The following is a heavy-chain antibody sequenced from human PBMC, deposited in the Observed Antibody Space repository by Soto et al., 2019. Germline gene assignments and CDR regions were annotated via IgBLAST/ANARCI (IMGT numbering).Heavy chain of an antibody. Sequence: PGGSLSRSWAASGFTFSSYGMHWVRQAPGKGLEWVAVIWYDGSSKYYADSVKGRFTISRDNSKNTLYLQMNSLRAEDTAVYYCARDQYYGDSSYYFDYWGQGTLVTVSS. CDR2: IWYDGSSK. CDR1: GFTFSSYG. V-gene: IGHV3-33*01. CDR3: ARDQYYGDSSYYFDY. J-gene: IGHJ4*02. D-gene: IGHD4-17*01.